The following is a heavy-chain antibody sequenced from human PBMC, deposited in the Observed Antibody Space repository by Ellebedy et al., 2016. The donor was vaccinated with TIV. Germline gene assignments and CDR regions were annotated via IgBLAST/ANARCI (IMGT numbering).Heavy chain of an antibody. CDR1: GFIFSDHY. CDR2: SRNEANTYTT. D-gene: IGHD6-19*01. J-gene: IGHJ6*02. V-gene: IGHV3-72*01. CDR3: ARHPSVAGPGDV. Sequence: GGSLRLSCAASGFIFSDHYMEWVRQAPGKGLEWVARSRNEANTYTTEYAASVKGRFTISSDDSKSLLYLQMNSLKIEDTAVYYCARHPSVAGPGDVWGQGTTVTVSS.